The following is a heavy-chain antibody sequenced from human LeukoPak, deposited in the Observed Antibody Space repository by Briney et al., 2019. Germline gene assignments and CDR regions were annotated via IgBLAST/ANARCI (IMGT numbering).Heavy chain of an antibody. CDR1: GGSISGYY. V-gene: IGHV4-59*08. D-gene: IGHD6-13*01. J-gene: IGHJ4*02. Sequence: SETLSLTCTVSGGSISGYYWSWIRQPPGKGLEWIGYIYYSGSTNYNPSLKSRVTISVDTSKNQFSLKLSSVTAADTAVYYCARFLDSRGFDYWGQGTLVTVSS. CDR3: ARFLDSRGFDY. CDR2: IYYSGST.